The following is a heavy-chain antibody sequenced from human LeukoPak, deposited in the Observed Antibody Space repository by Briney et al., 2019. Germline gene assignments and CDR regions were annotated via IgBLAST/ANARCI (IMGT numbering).Heavy chain of an antibody. V-gene: IGHV3-48*03. D-gene: IGHD3-10*02. Sequence: GGSLRLSCAASGFTFSSYEMHWVRQAPGKGLEWVSYISSSGSTIYYADSVKGRFTISRDNAKNSLYLQMNSLRAEDTAVYYCAELGITMIGGVWSKGTTVTISS. CDR3: AELGITMIGGV. CDR1: GFTFSSYE. CDR2: ISSSGSTI. J-gene: IGHJ6*04.